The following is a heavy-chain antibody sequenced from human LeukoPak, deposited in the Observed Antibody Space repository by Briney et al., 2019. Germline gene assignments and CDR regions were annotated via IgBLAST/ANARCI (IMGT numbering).Heavy chain of an antibody. D-gene: IGHD6-13*01. Sequence: GASVKVSCKVSGYTLTELSMHWVRQAPGKGLVWMGGFDPEDGETIYAQKFQGRVTMTEDTSTDTAYMELSSLRSEDTAVYYCATDMGAAAGTSYYGMDVWGQGTTVTVSS. CDR1: GYTLTELS. J-gene: IGHJ6*02. V-gene: IGHV1-24*01. CDR2: FDPEDGET. CDR3: ATDMGAAAGTSYYGMDV.